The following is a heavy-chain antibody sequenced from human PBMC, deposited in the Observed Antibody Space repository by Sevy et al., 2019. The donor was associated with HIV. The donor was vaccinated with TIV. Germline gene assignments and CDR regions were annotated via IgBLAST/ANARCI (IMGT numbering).Heavy chain of an antibody. J-gene: IGHJ6*02. CDR1: GFIFSAYW. CDR2: INSDGSST. V-gene: IGHV3-74*01. Sequence: GGSLRLSCAASGFIFSAYWMSWVRLTPGKGLVWVSRINSDGSSTSYADSVKGRFTISRDNAKNTLYLQMNSLRAEDTAVYYCARDLLYYDILTGYYTTDYYGMDVWGQGTTVTVSS. CDR3: ARDLLYYDILTGYYTTDYYGMDV. D-gene: IGHD3-9*01.